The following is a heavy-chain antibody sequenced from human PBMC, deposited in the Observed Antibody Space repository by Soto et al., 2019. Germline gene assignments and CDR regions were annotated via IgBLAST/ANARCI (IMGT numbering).Heavy chain of an antibody. CDR3: ARDQIVGATDYYYGMDV. V-gene: IGHV3-21*01. J-gene: IGHJ6*02. CDR1: GFTLTTYT. Sequence: GWSLRLSCVASGFTLTTYTMNWVRQAPGTGLEWVSSINGRSNYKYYSDSVKGRFTISRDNAKNSLYLQMKSLRAEDTAVYYCARDQIVGATDYYYGMDVWGQGTTVTV. CDR2: INGRSNYK. D-gene: IGHD1-26*01.